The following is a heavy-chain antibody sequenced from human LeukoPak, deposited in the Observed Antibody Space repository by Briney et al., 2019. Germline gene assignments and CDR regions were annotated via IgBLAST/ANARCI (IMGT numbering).Heavy chain of an antibody. CDR3: AKFRGERGAKAPYFDY. CDR2: ISYNGNNK. Sequence: GGSLRLSCAASGFTFSSYGMHWVRQAPGKGLEWVAVISYNGNNKYYADSVKGRFTISRDNSKNTLYLEMNSLRAEDTAVYYCAKFRGERGAKAPYFDYWGQGTLVTVSS. D-gene: IGHD1-26*01. CDR1: GFTFSSYG. V-gene: IGHV3-30*18. J-gene: IGHJ4*02.